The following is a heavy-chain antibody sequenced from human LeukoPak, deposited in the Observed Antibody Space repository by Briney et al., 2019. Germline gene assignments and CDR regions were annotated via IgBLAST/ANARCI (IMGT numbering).Heavy chain of an antibody. V-gene: IGHV3-9*01. D-gene: IGHD2-15*01. CDR3: AKDMGGGPYCSGGSCYGYSDAFDI. Sequence: PGRSLRLSCAASGFTFDDYAMHWVRQAPGKGLEWVSGISWNSGSIGYADSVKGRFTISRDNAKNSLYLQMNSLRAEGTALYYCAKDMGGGPYCSGGSCYGYSDAFDIWGQGTMVTVSS. CDR1: GFTFDDYA. CDR2: ISWNSGSI. J-gene: IGHJ3*02.